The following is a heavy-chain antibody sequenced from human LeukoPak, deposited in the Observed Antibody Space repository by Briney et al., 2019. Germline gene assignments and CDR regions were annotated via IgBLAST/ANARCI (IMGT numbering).Heavy chain of an antibody. CDR2: FYYSGST. CDR1: GGSIRRYY. V-gene: IGHV4-59*01. D-gene: IGHD6-19*01. J-gene: IGHJ4*02. CDR3: ARGAVAYYYFDY. Sequence: SETLSLTCTVSGGSIRRYYWSWIRQPPGKGLEWIGYFYYSGSTNYNPSLKSRVTISVDTSKNQFSLKLSSVTAADTAVYYCARGAVAYYYFDYWGQGILGTVSS.